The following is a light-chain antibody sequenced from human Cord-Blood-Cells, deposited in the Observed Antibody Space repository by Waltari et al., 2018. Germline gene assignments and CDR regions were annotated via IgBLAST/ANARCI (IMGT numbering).Light chain of an antibody. J-gene: IGKJ1*01. CDR2: DAS. V-gene: IGKV3-11*01. Sequence: EIELTQSPATLSLSPGGRPTLSCRASQSVSSYLAWYQQKPGQAPRLLIYDASNRATGIPARFSGSGSGTDFTLTISSLEPEDFAVYYCQQRSNWPPWTFGQGTKVEIK. CDR3: QQRSNWPPWT. CDR1: QSVSSY.